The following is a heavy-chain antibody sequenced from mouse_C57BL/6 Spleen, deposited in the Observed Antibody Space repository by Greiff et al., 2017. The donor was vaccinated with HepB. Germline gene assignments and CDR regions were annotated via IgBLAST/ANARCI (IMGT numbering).Heavy chain of an antibody. CDR2: INPSSGYT. CDR3: AAYSNYPFAY. J-gene: IGHJ3*01. Sequence: QVQLQQSGAELARPGASVKMSCKASGYTFTSYTMHWVKQRPGQGLEWIGYINPSSGYTKYNQKFKDKATLTADKSSSTAYMQLSSLTSEDSAVYDCAAYSNYPFAYWGQGTLVTVSA. V-gene: IGHV1-4*01. CDR1: GYTFTSYT. D-gene: IGHD2-5*01.